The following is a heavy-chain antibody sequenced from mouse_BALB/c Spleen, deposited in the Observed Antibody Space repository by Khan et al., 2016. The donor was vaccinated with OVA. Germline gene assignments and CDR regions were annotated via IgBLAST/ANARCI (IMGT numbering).Heavy chain of an antibody. J-gene: IGHJ4*01. CDR3: AKDRGYYAVYY. CDR2: IWGDGNT. V-gene: IGHV2-3*01. CDR1: GFSLTSYG. Sequence: QVQLKESGPGLVAPSQSLSITCTVSGFSLTSYGVSWVRQPPGKGLEWLGVIWGDGNTNFHSALRSRLSISKDNSKSHVLLNVNSLQTDDTATYYCAKDRGYYAVYYWGQGTSVTVSS.